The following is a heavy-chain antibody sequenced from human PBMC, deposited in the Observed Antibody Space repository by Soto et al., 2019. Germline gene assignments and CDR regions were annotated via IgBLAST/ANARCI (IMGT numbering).Heavy chain of an antibody. J-gene: IGHJ6*02. CDR2: ISYDGSNK. V-gene: IGHV3-30*18. Sequence: GGSLRLSCAASGFTFSSYGMHWVRQAPGKGLEWVAVISYDGSNKYYADSVKGRFTISRDNSKNALYLQMNSLRAEDTAVYYCAKDQIVVAPAADYGMDVWGQGTTVTVS. CDR1: GFTFSSYG. D-gene: IGHD2-2*01. CDR3: AKDQIVVAPAADYGMDV.